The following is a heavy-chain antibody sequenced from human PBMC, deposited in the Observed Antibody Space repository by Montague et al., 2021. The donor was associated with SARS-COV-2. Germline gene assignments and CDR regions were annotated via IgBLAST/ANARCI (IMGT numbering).Heavy chain of an antibody. CDR3: ARVVGDYDFWSGQYYYYYYMDV. D-gene: IGHD3-3*01. CDR1: GGSISSYY. V-gene: IGHV4-59*01. Sequence: SETLSLICTVSGGSISSYYWSWIRQPPGKGLEWIGYIYYSGSTNYNPSLKSRVTISVDTSKNQFSLKLSSVTAADTAVYSCARVVGDYDFWSGQYYYYYYMDVWGKGTTVTVSS. J-gene: IGHJ6*03. CDR2: IYYSGST.